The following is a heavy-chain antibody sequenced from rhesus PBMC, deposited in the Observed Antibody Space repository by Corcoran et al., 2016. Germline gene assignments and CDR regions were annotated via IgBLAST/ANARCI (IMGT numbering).Heavy chain of an antibody. CDR3: ARPLDWGSYYGLDS. V-gene: IGHV4-93*01. Sequence: QVQLQESGPSVVQPSETLSLTCAVSVGSISSSNWCRWISQSPGKGLEWSWGISGSGGNPENNPHPMSLVTLSKYTSKNLFSLKMSSVAAAQPAVYYCARPLDWGSYYGLDSWGQGVVVTVSS. D-gene: IGHD7-45*01. CDR1: VGSISSSNW. CDR2: ISGSGGNP. J-gene: IGHJ6*01.